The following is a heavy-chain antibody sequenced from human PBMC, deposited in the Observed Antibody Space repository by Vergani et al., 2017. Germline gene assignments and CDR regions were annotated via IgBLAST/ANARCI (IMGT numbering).Heavy chain of an antibody. CDR2: IYYSGST. V-gene: IGHV4-31*03. J-gene: IGHJ4*02. CDR1: GGSISSGGYY. CDR3: ARVWYCSGGSCYSGSGWSFDY. Sequence: QVQLQESGPGLVKPSQTLSLTRTVSGGSISSGGYYWSWLRQHPGKGLEWNGYIYYSGSTYYNPSLKSRVTISVDTSKNQFSLKLSSVTAADTAVYYCARVWYCSGGSCYSGSGWSFDYWGQGTLVTVSS. D-gene: IGHD2-15*01.